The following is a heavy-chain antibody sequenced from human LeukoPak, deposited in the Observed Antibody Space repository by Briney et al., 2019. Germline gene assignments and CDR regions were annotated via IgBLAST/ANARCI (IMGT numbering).Heavy chain of an antibody. CDR1: GFTVSTNY. V-gene: IGHV3-53*01. J-gene: IGHJ2*01. D-gene: IGHD3-10*01. Sequence: GGSLRLSCAASGFTVSTNYMNWVRQAPGKGLEWVSFLYSGSDTYYADSVKGRFTISRDSSKNIPSLQMNNLRAEDTAVYYCARVGDHFHWYLDLWGRGTLVTVSS. CDR3: ARVGDHFHWYLDL. CDR2: LYSGSDT.